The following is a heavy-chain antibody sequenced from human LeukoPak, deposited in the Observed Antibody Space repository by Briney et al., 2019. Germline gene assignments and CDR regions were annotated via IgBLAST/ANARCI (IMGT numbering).Heavy chain of an antibody. J-gene: IGHJ6*02. CDR2: MNPNSGNT. Sequence: GASVKVSCKASGYTFTSYDINWVRQATGQGLEWMGWMNPNSGNTGYAQKFQGRVTMTRNTSISTAYMELSSLRPEDTAVYYCARGYYDILTGYYMYGMDVWGQGTTVTVS. V-gene: IGHV1-8*01. D-gene: IGHD3-9*01. CDR3: ARGYYDILTGYYMYGMDV. CDR1: GYTFTSYD.